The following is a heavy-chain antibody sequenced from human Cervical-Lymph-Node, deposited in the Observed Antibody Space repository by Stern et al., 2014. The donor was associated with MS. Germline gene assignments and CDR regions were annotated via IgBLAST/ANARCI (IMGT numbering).Heavy chain of an antibody. CDR2: FNPSGGST. D-gene: IGHD3-22*01. J-gene: IGHJ4*02. Sequence: QVQLVQSGAEVKKPGASVKVSCKASGYTFTSYYMHWVRQALGQGLEGMEIFNPSGGSTSYAQKFQGRVTMTRDTSTSTVYMELSSLRSEDTAVYYCARATYYYDSSGSFDYWGQGTLVTVSS. V-gene: IGHV1-46*01. CDR1: GYTFTSYY. CDR3: ARATYYYDSSGSFDY.